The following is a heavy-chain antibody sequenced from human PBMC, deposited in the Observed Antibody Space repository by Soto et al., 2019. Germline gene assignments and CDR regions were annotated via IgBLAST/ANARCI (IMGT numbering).Heavy chain of an antibody. CDR2: ISYDGSNK. CDR1: GFTFSSYA. CDR3: ERTTFKGPFGVVINGMDV. D-gene: IGHD3-3*01. J-gene: IGHJ6*02. Sequence: QVQLVESGGGVVQPGRSLRLSCAASGFTFSSYAMHWVRQAPGKGLEWVAVISYDGSNKYYADSVKGRFTISRDNSKNTLYLQMNSLRAEDTAVYYCERTTFKGPFGVVINGMDVWGQGTTVTVSS. V-gene: IGHV3-30-3*01.